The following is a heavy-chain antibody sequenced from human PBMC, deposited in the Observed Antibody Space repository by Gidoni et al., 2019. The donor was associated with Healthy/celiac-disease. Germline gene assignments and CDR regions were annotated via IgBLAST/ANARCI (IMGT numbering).Heavy chain of an antibody. CDR3: AKDHLYSPGTILGADAFDI. V-gene: IGHV3-9*01. Sequence: EVQLVESGGGLVQPGRSLRLSCAASGFTFDDYAMHWVRQAPGKGLEWVSGISWNSGSIGYADSVKGRFTISRDNAKNSLDLQMNSLRAEDTALYYCAKDHLYSPGTILGADAFDIWGQGTMVTVSS. D-gene: IGHD1-7*01. CDR1: GFTFDDYA. J-gene: IGHJ3*02. CDR2: ISWNSGSI.